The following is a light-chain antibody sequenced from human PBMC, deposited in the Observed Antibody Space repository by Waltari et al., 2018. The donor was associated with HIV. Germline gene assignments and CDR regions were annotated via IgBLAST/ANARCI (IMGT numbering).Light chain of an antibody. V-gene: IGLV1-47*01. Sequence: QSVLNQPPSAYGPPGQKFTIPCSGGTANLGAHFVFWFQQFPGTAPKLLIYRDNLRHSGVPARFSGSKSGTSASLTISGLRSDDEAHYFCAVLDDNLGGGVFGGGTKLTVL. CDR1: TANLGAHF. CDR3: AVLDDNLGGGV. CDR2: RDN. J-gene: IGLJ2*01.